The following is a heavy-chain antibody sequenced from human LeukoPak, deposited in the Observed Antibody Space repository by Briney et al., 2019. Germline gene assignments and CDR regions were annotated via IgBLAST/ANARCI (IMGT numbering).Heavy chain of an antibody. CDR1: GGSISSSSYY. CDR2: IYYSGST. J-gene: IGHJ4*02. CDR3: ARLLTLPRGYYFDY. D-gene: IGHD3-16*01. Sequence: SETLSLTCTVSGGSISSSSYYWGWIRQPPGKGLGWIGSIYYSGSTYYNPSLKSRVTISVDTSKNQFSLKLSSVTAADTAVYYCARLLTLPRGYYFDYWGQGTLVTVSS. V-gene: IGHV4-39*07.